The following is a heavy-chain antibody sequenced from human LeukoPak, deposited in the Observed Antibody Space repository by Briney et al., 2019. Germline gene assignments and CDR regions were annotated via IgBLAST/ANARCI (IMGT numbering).Heavy chain of an antibody. CDR1: GGSISRGDYY. J-gene: IGHJ5*02. Sequence: SETLSLTCTVSGGSISRGDYYWSWIRQPPGKGLEWIGYIYYSGSTYYNPSLKSRVTISVDTSKNQFSLKLSSVTAADTAVYCCARVGEGLWFAELWSWFDPWGQGTLVTVSS. D-gene: IGHD3-10*01. CDR3: ARVGEGLWFAELWSWFDP. CDR2: IYYSGST. V-gene: IGHV4-30-4*01.